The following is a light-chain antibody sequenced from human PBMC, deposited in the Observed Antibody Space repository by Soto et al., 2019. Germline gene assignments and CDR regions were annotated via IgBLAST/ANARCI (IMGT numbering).Light chain of an antibody. CDR3: QQLNTYPLFT. J-gene: IGKJ3*01. CDR1: QDISRD. Sequence: DIQLTQSPSFLSASVGDRVTITCRASQDISRDLAWYQQKAGKAPKLLIYAASTLQKGVPSRFSGSGSGTEFTLTISSLQPDDFATYSCQQLNTYPLFTFGPGTEVDI. CDR2: AAS. V-gene: IGKV1-9*01.